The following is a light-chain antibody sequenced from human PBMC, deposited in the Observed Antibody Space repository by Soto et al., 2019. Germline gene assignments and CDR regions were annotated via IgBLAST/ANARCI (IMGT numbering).Light chain of an antibody. CDR3: QQYGSSGT. CDR2: GAS. J-gene: IGKJ1*01. V-gene: IGKV3-20*01. Sequence: MVLTQSPGTLSLSPGEGATLSCRASQSVSNNYLAWYQQQPSQPPRLLIYGASNRATGIPDRFSGSGSGTDFTLTISRLEPEDFAVYYCQQYGSSGTFGQGTKVDIK. CDR1: QSVSNNY.